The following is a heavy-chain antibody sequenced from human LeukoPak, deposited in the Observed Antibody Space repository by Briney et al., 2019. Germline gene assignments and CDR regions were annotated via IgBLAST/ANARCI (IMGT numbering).Heavy chain of an antibody. D-gene: IGHD1-26*01. V-gene: IGHV1-2*02. J-gene: IGHJ5*02. CDR2: IIPNSGGT. CDR1: GYTFSGYF. Sequence: ASVKVSCKASGYTFSGYFMHWVRQAPGQGLEWMGWIIPNSGGTYYAQKFQGRVTLTRDTSISTDYMELTSLTSDDTAVYYCARDNSVGETAWWFDPWGQGTLVTVSS. CDR3: ARDNSVGETAWWFDP.